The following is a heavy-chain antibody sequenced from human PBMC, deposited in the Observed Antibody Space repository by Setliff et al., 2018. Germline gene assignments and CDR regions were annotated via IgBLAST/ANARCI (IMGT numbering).Heavy chain of an antibody. CDR3: ARDNVDTAMGLSYYYYYYMDV. J-gene: IGHJ6*03. CDR1: GGTFSSYA. Sequence: SVKVSCKASGGTFSSYAISWVRQAPGQGLEWMGRIIPIFGTANYAQKFQGRVTITADKSTSTAYMELSSLRSEDTAMYYCARDNVDTAMGLSYYYYYYMDVWGKGTTVTVSS. CDR2: IIPIFGTA. D-gene: IGHD5-18*01. V-gene: IGHV1-69*06.